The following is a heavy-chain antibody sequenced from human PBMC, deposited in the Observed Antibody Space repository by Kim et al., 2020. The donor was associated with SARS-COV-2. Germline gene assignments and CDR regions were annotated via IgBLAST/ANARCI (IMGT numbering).Heavy chain of an antibody. Sequence: GGSLRLSCAASGFTFSSYAMSWVRQAPGKGLEWVSAISGSGGSTYYADSVKGRFTISRDNSKNTLYLQMNSLRAEDTAVYYCAKDRLGMVRGVDYYYGMDVWGQGTTVTVSS. CDR2: ISGSGGST. D-gene: IGHD3-10*01. CDR1: GFTFSSYA. CDR3: AKDRLGMVRGVDYYYGMDV. J-gene: IGHJ6*02. V-gene: IGHV3-23*01.